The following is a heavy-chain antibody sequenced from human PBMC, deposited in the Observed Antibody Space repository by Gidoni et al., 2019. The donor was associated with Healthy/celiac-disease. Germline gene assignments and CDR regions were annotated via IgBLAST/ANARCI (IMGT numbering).Heavy chain of an antibody. CDR1: GGTFSSSA. Sequence: QVQLVQSGAEVKKPGSSVKVSCKAPGGTFSSSAISWVRQAPGQGLEWMGGIIPIFGTANYAQKFQGRVTITADESTSTAYMELSSLRSEDTAVYYCARDWENIVVVPAAPSGYYGMDVWGQGTTVTVSS. V-gene: IGHV1-69*01. CDR2: IIPIFGTA. J-gene: IGHJ6*02. D-gene: IGHD2-2*01. CDR3: ARDWENIVVVPAAPSGYYGMDV.